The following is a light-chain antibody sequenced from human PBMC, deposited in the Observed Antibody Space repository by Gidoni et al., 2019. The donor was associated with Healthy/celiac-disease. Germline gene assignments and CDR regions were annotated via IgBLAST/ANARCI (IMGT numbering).Light chain of an antibody. CDR3: QQYGSSPLFT. CDR1: QSVSSSY. CDR2: GAS. J-gene: IGKJ3*01. V-gene: IGKV3-20*01. Sequence: EIVLTQSPGTLSLSPGERAPLSCRASQSVSSSYLAWYQQKPGQAPRLLIYGASSRATGIPDRFSGSGSGTDFTLTISRLEPEDCAVYYCQQYGSSPLFTFGPGTKVDIK.